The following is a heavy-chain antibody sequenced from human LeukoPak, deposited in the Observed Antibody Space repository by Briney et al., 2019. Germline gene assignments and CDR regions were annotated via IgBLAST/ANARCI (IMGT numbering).Heavy chain of an antibody. CDR2: ISSSSNNM. V-gene: IGHV3-21*01. J-gene: IGHJ4*02. CDR1: GFTFSRNA. Sequence: GGSLRLSCAASGFTFSRNAMNWVRQAPGKRLEWVSFISSSSNNMSCADSVKGRFTISRDNAKNSLYLQMNSLRAEDTAVYYCARPLDSSNNYFGYWGQGTLVTVSS. D-gene: IGHD6-13*01. CDR3: ARPLDSSNNYFGY.